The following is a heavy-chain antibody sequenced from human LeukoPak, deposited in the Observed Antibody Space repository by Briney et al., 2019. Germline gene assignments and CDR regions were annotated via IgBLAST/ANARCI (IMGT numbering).Heavy chain of an antibody. CDR2: INPNTGGT. CDR1: GYTFTGYY. J-gene: IGHJ5*02. Sequence: ASVRVSCKASGYTFTGYYMHWVRQAPGQGLDWMGWINPNTGGTNYAQKFQGRVTMTRDTSISTAYMELSRLRSDDTAVYYCAKNLWFGELSFWFDPWGQGTLVTVSS. V-gene: IGHV1-2*02. D-gene: IGHD3-10*01. CDR3: AKNLWFGELSFWFDP.